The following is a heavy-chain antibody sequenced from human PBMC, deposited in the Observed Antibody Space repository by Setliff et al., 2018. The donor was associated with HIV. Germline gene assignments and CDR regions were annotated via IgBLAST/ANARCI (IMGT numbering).Heavy chain of an antibody. CDR2: VSYSGNT. D-gene: IGHD3-22*01. V-gene: IGHV4-34*01. CDR1: GGSFSGYY. J-gene: IGHJ4*02. Sequence: ETLSLTCAVYGGSFSGYYWSWIRQSPGKGLEWIGEVSYSGNTNYNPSLKSRLNISVDKSKNQFSLKVSSVTAADTAVYYCARGDYYDSSGYEGLDSWGQGTLVTAPQ. CDR3: ARGDYYDSSGYEGLDS.